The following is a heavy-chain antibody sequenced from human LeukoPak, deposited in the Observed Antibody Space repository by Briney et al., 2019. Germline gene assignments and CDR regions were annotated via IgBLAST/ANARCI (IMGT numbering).Heavy chain of an antibody. D-gene: IGHD6-19*01. CDR1: GHTFTGYY. CDR2: INPNSGGT. J-gene: IGHJ6*03. Sequence: PGASVKVSCKASGHTFTGYYMHWVRQAPGQGLEWMGWINPNSGGTNYAQKFQGRVTMTRDTSISTAYMELSRLRSDDTAVYYCARDSSGWLRYYYYYMDVWGKGTTVTVSS. CDR3: ARDSSGWLRYYYYYMDV. V-gene: IGHV1-2*02.